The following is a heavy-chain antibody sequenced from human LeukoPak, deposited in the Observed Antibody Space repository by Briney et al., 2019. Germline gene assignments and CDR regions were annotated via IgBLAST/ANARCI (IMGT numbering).Heavy chain of an antibody. J-gene: IGHJ4*02. V-gene: IGHV3-23*01. CDR2: IRNNGGYT. CDR1: GFPLSNSS. Sequence: GSLRTPRGGPGFPLSNSSMSLVRPGPGEGVGGVSAIRNNGGYTYYADSVQGRFTISRDNSKSTLCLQMNSLRAEDTAVYYCAKQLGYCSDGSCYFPYWGQGTLVTVSS. D-gene: IGHD2-15*01. CDR3: AKQLGYCSDGSCYFPY.